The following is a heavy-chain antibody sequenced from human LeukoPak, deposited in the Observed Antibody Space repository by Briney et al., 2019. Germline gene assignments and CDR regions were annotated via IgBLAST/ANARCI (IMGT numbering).Heavy chain of an antibody. CDR2: IKQDGSER. CDR1: GFTFSSDW. J-gene: IGHJ4*02. Sequence: GGSLRLSCVGSGFTFSSDWMSWVRQAPGKGLEWVANIKQDGSERYYVDSVKGRFTISRDNAKNSLYLQMNGLRAEDTAVYYCASDGGCGKLYSWGQGTVVIVSA. D-gene: IGHD1-1*01. V-gene: IGHV3-7*01. CDR3: ASDGGCGKLYS.